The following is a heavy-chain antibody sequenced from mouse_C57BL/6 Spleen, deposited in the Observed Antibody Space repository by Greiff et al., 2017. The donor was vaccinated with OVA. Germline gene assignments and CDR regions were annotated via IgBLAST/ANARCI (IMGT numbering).Heavy chain of an antibody. Sequence: QVQLQQSGAELVKPGASVKISCKASGYAFSSYWMNWVKQRPGKGLEWIGQIYPGDGDTNYNEKFKGKATLTADKSSSTAYMQLSSLTSEDSAVYFCAWAIYDGRYAVDYWGRATSVAVSA. D-gene: IGHD2-3*01. CDR1: GYAFSSYW. J-gene: IGHJ4*01. V-gene: IGHV1-80*01. CDR2: IYPGDGDT. CDR3: AWAIYDGRYAVDY.